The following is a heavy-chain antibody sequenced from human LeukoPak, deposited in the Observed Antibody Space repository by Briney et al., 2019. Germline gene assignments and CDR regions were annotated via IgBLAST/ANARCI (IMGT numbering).Heavy chain of an antibody. CDR3: ASGAYAISRAFDY. D-gene: IGHD2-8*01. J-gene: IGHJ4*02. CDR2: IIPIFGTA. Sequence: SSVKVSCKASGGTFSSYAISWVQQAPGQGLEWMGGIIPIFGTANYAQKFQRRVTITTYESTSTAYMELSSLRSEDTAVYYCASGAYAISRAFDYWGQGTLVTVSS. CDR1: GGTFSSYA. V-gene: IGHV1-69*05.